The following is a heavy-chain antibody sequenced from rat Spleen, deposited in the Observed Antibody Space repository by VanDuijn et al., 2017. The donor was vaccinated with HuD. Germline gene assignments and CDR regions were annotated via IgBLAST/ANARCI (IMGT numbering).Heavy chain of an antibody. CDR1: GFTLSRYH. CDR2: VWSDGDT. Sequence: QVQLKESGPGLVQPSQTLSLICTVSGFTLSRYHVHWVRQPPGKGLEWRGVVWSDGDTSYNAALKSRLSISRDTSKSQVFLKMSSLQTEDTATYYCARAGSAAISLGNWFAYWGQGTLVTVSS. V-gene: IGHV2-32*01. D-gene: IGHD1-2*01. CDR3: ARAGSAAISLGNWFAY. J-gene: IGHJ3*01.